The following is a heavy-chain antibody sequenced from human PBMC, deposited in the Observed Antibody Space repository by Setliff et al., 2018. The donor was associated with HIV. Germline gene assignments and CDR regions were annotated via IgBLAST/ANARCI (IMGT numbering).Heavy chain of an antibody. D-gene: IGHD3-10*01. CDR3: ATSGTYYYGSGTYHESAF. Sequence: GASVKVSCKSSGYIFTDYYMHWVQQAPGEGLEWMGRVDPQDGETKYADKFQGRVTITADTSTGTSVMELSSLKSEDTAVYYCATSGTYYYGSGTYHESAFGGQGTLVTVSS. V-gene: IGHV1-69-2*01. CDR1: GYIFTDYY. CDR2: VDPQDGET. J-gene: IGHJ4*02.